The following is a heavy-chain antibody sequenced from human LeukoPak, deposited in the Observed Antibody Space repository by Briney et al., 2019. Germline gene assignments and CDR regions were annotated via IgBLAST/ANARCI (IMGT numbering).Heavy chain of an antibody. Sequence: SETLSLTCTVSGGSINSGDYYWVWIRQPPGKGLEWIGSIYYSGSTSYNPSLKRRITMTVDTSKSQFSLKLSSVPAADTAVYYCANYGSGSYYRAHWFDPWGQGTLVTVSS. D-gene: IGHD3-10*01. V-gene: IGHV4-39*07. CDR3: ANYGSGSYYRAHWFDP. CDR1: GGSINSGDYY. CDR2: IYYSGST. J-gene: IGHJ5*02.